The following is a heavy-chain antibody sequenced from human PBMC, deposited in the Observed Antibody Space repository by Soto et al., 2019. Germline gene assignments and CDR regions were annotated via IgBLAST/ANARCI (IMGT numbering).Heavy chain of an antibody. CDR2: IYYSGST. J-gene: IGHJ5*02. V-gene: IGHV4-59*08. CDR3: ARQGGYYQSLDP. D-gene: IGHD3-22*01. CDR1: GDSISSYY. Sequence: SETLSLTCTVSGDSISSYYWSWIRQPPWKGLEWIGYIYYSGSTNYNPSRKSRVTISLEASKSQFSLRLSSVTAADTAVYYCARQGGYYQSLDPWSPGTLVTVSS.